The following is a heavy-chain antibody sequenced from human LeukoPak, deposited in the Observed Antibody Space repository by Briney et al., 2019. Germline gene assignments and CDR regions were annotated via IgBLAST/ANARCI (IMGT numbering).Heavy chain of an antibody. J-gene: IGHJ1*01. D-gene: IGHD6-13*01. CDR2: ISYDGSNK. CDR3: AKASLPYSSSWSGAEYFQH. CDR1: GFTFSSYG. Sequence: GGSLRLSCAASGFTFSSYGMHWVRQAPGKGLEWVAVISYDGSNKYYADSVKGRFTISRDNSKNTLYLQVNSLRAEDTAVYYCAKASLPYSSSWSGAEYFQHWGQGTLVTVSS. V-gene: IGHV3-30*18.